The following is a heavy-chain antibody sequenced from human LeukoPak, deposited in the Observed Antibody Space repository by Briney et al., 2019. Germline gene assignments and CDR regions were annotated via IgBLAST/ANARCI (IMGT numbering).Heavy chain of an antibody. CDR1: GGSISSSNW. CDR2: IYHSGST. D-gene: IGHD2-8*01. CDR3: ASSIVLMVYAMDY. J-gene: IGHJ4*02. Sequence: TSSETPSLTCAVSGGSISSSNWWSWVRQPPGKGLEWIGEIYHSGSTNYNPSLKSRVTISVDKSKNQFSLKLSSVTAADTAVYYCASSIVLMVYAMDYWGQGTLVTVSS. V-gene: IGHV4-4*02.